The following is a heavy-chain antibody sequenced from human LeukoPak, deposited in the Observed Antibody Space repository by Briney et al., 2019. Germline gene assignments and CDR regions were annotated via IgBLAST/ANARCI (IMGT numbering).Heavy chain of an antibody. CDR3: ARGPRYSGSSGNFDY. V-gene: IGHV4-4*07. Sequence: SETLSLTCTVSGGSISTYHWSWIRQPAGKGLEWIWRINARGSTNHNPSLTSRVAMLVDTSKNQFSLMLSSVTAADTAVYYCARGPRYSGSSGNFDYWGQGTLVTVSS. D-gene: IGHD6-6*01. CDR2: INARGST. CDR1: GGSISTYH. J-gene: IGHJ4*02.